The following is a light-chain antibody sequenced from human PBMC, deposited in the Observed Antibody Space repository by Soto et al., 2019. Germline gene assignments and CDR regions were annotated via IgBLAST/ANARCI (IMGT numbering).Light chain of an antibody. CDR3: QQYHVYWT. J-gene: IGKJ1*01. V-gene: IGKV1-5*03. CDR1: QSINIW. Sequence: DIQMTQSPSTLSASVGDRVTITCRASQSINIWLAWYQQKPGRAPKLLIYKASTLESGVPSRFSGSGSGTEFTLTISSLQPDDFATYYCQQYHVYWTFGQGTKVEIK. CDR2: KAS.